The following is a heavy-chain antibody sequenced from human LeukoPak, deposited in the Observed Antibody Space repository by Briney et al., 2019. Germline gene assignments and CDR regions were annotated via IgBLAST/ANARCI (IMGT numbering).Heavy chain of an antibody. D-gene: IGHD2-8*02. V-gene: IGHV5-51*01. CDR3: ARLTDGNDSDAFDI. J-gene: IGHJ3*02. CDR1: GYSFTNYW. Sequence: KVSCKGFGYSFTNYWIGWVRQMPGKGLEWMGIIYPDYSETTYSPSFQGQVTMSVDKSINTAYLQWNSLRASDTAMYYCARLTDGNDSDAFDIWGQGTMVAVSS. CDR2: IYPDYSET.